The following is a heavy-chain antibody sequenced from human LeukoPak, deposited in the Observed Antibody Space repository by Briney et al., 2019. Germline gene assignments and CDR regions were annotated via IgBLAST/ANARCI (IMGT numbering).Heavy chain of an antibody. CDR3: AGRRVLDASFDY. Sequence: PGGSLRLSCAASGFTVSNNYMSWVRQAPGKGLEWVSVIYSGDNTYYVESVKGRFTISSDNSKNTLFLQMNRLRAEDTAVYYCAGRRVLDASFDYWGQGTLVTVSS. J-gene: IGHJ4*02. CDR2: IYSGDNT. CDR1: GFTVSNNY. D-gene: IGHD3-16*01. V-gene: IGHV3-66*02.